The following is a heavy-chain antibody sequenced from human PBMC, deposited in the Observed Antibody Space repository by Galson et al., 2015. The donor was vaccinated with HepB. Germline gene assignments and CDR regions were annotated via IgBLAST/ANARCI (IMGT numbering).Heavy chain of an antibody. CDR1: GFNFSSYA. CDR2: ISYVGSTE. J-gene: IGHJ3*02. D-gene: IGHD6-6*01. Sequence: SLRLSCAASGFNFSSYAIHWVRQAPGKGLEWVAVISYVGSTEYYADSVKGRFIISRDNSKNTVYVQMNSLRGEDTGVYYCARPDTTSSDAFNIWGQGTRVTVSS. V-gene: IGHV3-30-3*01. CDR3: ARPDTTSSDAFNI.